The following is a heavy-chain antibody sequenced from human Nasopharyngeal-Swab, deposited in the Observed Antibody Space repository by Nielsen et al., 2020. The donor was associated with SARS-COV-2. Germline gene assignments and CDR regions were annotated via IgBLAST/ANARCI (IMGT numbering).Heavy chain of an antibody. D-gene: IGHD6-6*01. CDR2: IKQDGSEK. CDR3: ARDGGEYSSSWLVDY. Sequence: GESLKISCAASGFTFSSYSMNWVRQAPGKGLEWVANIKQDGSEKYYVDSVKGRFTISRDNAKNSLYLQMNSLRAEDTAVYYCARDGGEYSSSWLVDYWGQGTLVTVSS. J-gene: IGHJ4*02. CDR1: GFTFSSYS. V-gene: IGHV3-7*03.